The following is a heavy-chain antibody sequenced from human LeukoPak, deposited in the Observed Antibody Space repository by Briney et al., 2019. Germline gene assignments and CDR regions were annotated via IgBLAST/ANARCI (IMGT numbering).Heavy chain of an antibody. CDR1: GGTFSIYA. Sequence: SVKVSCTASGGTFSIYAISWVRQAPGQGLEWMGGIIPIFGTANYAQKFQGRVTITADESTSTAYMELSSLRSEDTAVYYCASDGWELSDAFDIWGQGTMVTVSS. CDR3: ASDGWELSDAFDI. J-gene: IGHJ3*02. V-gene: IGHV1-69*13. D-gene: IGHD1-26*01. CDR2: IIPIFGTA.